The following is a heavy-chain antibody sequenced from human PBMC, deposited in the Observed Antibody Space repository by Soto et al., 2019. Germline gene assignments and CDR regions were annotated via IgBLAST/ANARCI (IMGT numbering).Heavy chain of an antibody. J-gene: IGHJ4*02. CDR2: ISPSSSTI. V-gene: IGHV3-48*01. D-gene: IGHD3-22*01. CDR3: AREQYYYDSSGYSY. Sequence: EVQLVESGGGLVQPGGSLRLSCAASGFTFSSHSMNWVRQAPGKGLEWVSYISPSSSTIYYADSVKGRFTISRDNAKNPLYLQMNSLRAEDTAVYYCAREQYYYDSSGYSYWGQGTLVTVSS. CDR1: GFTFSSHS.